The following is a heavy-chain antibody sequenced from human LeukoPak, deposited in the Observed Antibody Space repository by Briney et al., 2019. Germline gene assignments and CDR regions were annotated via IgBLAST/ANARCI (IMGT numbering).Heavy chain of an antibody. Sequence: PSETLSLTCAVHGGSFSGYYWSWIRQPPGKGLEWIGEINHSGSTNYNPSLKSRVTISVDTSKNQFSLKLSSVTAADTAVYYCARGGQDIVVPAAIPPRFDYWGQGTLVTVSS. CDR3: ARGGQDIVVPAAIPPRFDY. V-gene: IGHV4-34*01. D-gene: IGHD2-2*02. J-gene: IGHJ4*02. CDR1: GGSFSGYY. CDR2: INHSGST.